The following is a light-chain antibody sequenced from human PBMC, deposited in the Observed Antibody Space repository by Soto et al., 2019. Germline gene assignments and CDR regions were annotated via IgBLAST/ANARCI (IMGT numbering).Light chain of an antibody. Sequence: EVVLTQSPGTLSLSPGERATLSCRASQSVINNYLAWYQQKPGQAPRLLIYGASSRATGIPVRFSGSGSGTDFTLTISRLEPEDFVVYYCQQYAKSPEWTFGQGTKVEIK. CDR1: QSVINNY. CDR2: GAS. J-gene: IGKJ1*01. CDR3: QQYAKSPEWT. V-gene: IGKV3-20*01.